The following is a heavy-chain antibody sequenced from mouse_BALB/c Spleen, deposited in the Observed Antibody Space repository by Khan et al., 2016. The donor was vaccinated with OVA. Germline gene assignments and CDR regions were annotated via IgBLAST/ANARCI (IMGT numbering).Heavy chain of an antibody. CDR2: IWSGGST. CDR1: GFSLTTYG. V-gene: IGHV2-2*02. Sequence: QVQLKESGPGLVQPSQSLSITCTVSGFSLTTYGVHWVRQSPGKGLEWLGVIWSGGSTDYNAPFISRLSISKDSSKSKVFFKMNSLQVNDTAIYYCARNYDYDEGLAYWGQGTLVTVSA. CDR3: ARNYDYDEGLAY. J-gene: IGHJ3*01. D-gene: IGHD2-4*01.